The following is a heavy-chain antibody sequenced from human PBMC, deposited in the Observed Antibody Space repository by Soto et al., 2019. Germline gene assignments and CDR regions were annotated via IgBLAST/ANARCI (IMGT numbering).Heavy chain of an antibody. Sequence: GGSLRLPWAASGFTFSDHSMHWVRQAPGKRLEGIGRSRSKPNNYITEYAASVKGRLTISRDESKNSVFLQMEGLKTEDTAIYLCASHTVSAILPAMDVWGQGTAGTVSS. V-gene: IGHV3-72*01. CDR1: GFTFSDHS. CDR3: ASHTVSAILPAMDV. CDR2: SRSKPNNYIT. J-gene: IGHJ6*02. D-gene: IGHD6-19*01.